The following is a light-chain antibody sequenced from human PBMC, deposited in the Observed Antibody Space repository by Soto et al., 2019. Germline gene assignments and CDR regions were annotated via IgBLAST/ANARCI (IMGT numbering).Light chain of an antibody. CDR2: GAS. CDR3: QQYNDWPPYT. J-gene: IGKJ2*01. V-gene: IGKV3-15*01. Sequence: EIVLTQSPATLSVSPGERATLSCRASHSISTNLAWYQQRPGQAPRLLIYGASRRATGIPARFSGSGSGTEFTLTISSLQSEDFAVYYCQQYNDWPPYTFGQGTKLEIK. CDR1: HSISTN.